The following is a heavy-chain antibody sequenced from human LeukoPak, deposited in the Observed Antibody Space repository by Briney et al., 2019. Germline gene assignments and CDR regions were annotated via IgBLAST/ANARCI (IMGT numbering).Heavy chain of an antibody. CDR3: ARVAGDDY. J-gene: IGHJ4*02. V-gene: IGHV3-21*01. Sequence: KPGGPLRLFCALWVFILCIYRMNGVRQARGKGLEWFSSIISSSSYIYYADSVKGRFTISRDNAKNSLYLQMNSLRAEDTAVYYCARVAGDDYWGQGTLVTVSS. D-gene: IGHD6-19*01. CDR2: IISSSSYI. CDR1: VFILCIYR.